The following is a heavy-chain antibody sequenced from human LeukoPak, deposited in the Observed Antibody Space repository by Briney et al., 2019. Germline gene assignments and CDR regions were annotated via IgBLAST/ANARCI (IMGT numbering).Heavy chain of an antibody. CDR2: IYYSGST. J-gene: IGHJ4*02. Sequence: SQTLSLTCTVSGGSISSGDYYWSWIRQPPGKGLEWIGYIYYSGSTYYNPSLKSRVTISVDTSKNQFSLKLSSVTAADTAVYYCAREGWESTMVRGARTIDYWGQGTLVTVSS. CDR1: GGSISSGDYY. CDR3: AREGWESTMVRGARTIDY. D-gene: IGHD3-10*01. V-gene: IGHV4-30-4*01.